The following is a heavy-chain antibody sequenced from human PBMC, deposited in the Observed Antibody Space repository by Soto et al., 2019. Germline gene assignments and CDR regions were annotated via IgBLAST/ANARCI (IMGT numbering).Heavy chain of an antibody. CDR1: GGSFSGYY. D-gene: IGHD6-13*01. CDR2: INHSGST. V-gene: IGHV4-34*01. Sequence: SETLSLTCAVYGGSFSGYYWSWIRQPPGKGLEWIGEINHSGSTNYNPSLKSRVTISVDTSKNQFSLKLSSVTAADTAVYYCARERIAAAEPAIDYWGQGTLVTVSS. J-gene: IGHJ4*02. CDR3: ARERIAAAEPAIDY.